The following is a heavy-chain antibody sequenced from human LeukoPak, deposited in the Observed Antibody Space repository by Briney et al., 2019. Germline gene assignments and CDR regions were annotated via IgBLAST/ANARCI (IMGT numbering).Heavy chain of an antibody. Sequence: VGSLRLSCAASGFTYSAYWMSWVRQAPWKGLEWVANIKEDGSEKYYMDSVKGRFTISRDNAKNSLYLQMNSLRAEDTAVYYCARATASNWFDPWGQGTLVTVSS. CDR1: GFTYSAYW. J-gene: IGHJ5*02. CDR3: ARATASNWFDP. V-gene: IGHV3-7*01. CDR2: IKEDGSEK. D-gene: IGHD2-21*01.